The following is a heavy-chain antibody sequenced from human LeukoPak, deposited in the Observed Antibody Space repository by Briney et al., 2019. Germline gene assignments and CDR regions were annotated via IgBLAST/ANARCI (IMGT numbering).Heavy chain of an antibody. CDR2: IIPIFGTA. Sequence: SVKVSCKASGGTFSSYAISWVRQAPGQGLEWMGGIIPIFGTANYAQKFQGRVTITTDESTSTAYMELSSLRSEDTAVYYCAREGSLWFGESDGSFDYWGQGTLVTVSS. V-gene: IGHV1-69*05. CDR1: GGTFSSYA. D-gene: IGHD3-10*01. J-gene: IGHJ4*02. CDR3: AREGSLWFGESDGSFDY.